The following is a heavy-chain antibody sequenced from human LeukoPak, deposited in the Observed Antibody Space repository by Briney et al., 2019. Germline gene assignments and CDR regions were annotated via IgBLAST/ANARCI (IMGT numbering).Heavy chain of an antibody. CDR3: AKQKGNYDILTGYLSC. Sequence: GGSLRLSCAASGFTFSTYAMNWVRQAPGKGLEWVSTINHNGGNTYYADSVKGRFTISRDNSKNTLYLQMNSLRAEDTAVYYCAKQKGNYDILTGYLSCWGQGTLVTVSS. V-gene: IGHV3-23*01. J-gene: IGHJ4*02. CDR2: INHNGGNT. CDR1: GFTFSTYA. D-gene: IGHD3-9*01.